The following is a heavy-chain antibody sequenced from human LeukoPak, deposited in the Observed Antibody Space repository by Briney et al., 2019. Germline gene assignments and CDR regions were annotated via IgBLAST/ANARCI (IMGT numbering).Heavy chain of an antibody. Sequence: SETLSLTCTVSGGSISSGGYYWSWIRQHPGKGLEWIGYIYYSGSTYYNPSLKSRVTISVDTSKNQFSLKLSSVTAADTAVYYCARHIAAVSYYYYGMDVWGQGTTVTVSS. CDR1: GGSISSGGYY. J-gene: IGHJ6*02. V-gene: IGHV4-31*03. CDR2: IYYSGST. CDR3: ARHIAAVSYYYYGMDV. D-gene: IGHD6-25*01.